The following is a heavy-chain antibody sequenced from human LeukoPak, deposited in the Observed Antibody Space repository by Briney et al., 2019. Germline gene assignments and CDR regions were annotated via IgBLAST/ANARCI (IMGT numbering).Heavy chain of an antibody. CDR3: ARAVRITMIVAD. CDR2: IWYDGSNK. CDR1: GFTFSSYG. V-gene: IGHV3-33*01. D-gene: IGHD3-22*01. J-gene: IGHJ4*02. Sequence: GGSLRLSCAASGFTFSSYGMHWVRQAPGKGLEWVAVIWYDGSNKYYADSVKGRFTISRDNSKNTLYLQMNSLRAEDTAVYYCARAVRITMIVADWGQGTLVTVSS.